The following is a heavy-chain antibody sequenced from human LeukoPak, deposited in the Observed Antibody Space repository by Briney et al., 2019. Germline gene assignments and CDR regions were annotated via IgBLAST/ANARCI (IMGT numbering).Heavy chain of an antibody. CDR2: ISAYNGNT. J-gene: IGHJ4*02. CDR3: ARDQAATNTQVRFCLD. Sequence: ASVKVSCKASGYTFTSYGISWVRQAPGQGLEWMGWISAYNGNTNFAQKLQGRVTMTTDTSTSTAYMALRRLRSDDTAVYYCARDQAATNTQVRFCLDWGQGTLVAVSS. CDR1: GYTFTSYG. D-gene: IGHD3-9*01. V-gene: IGHV1-18*01.